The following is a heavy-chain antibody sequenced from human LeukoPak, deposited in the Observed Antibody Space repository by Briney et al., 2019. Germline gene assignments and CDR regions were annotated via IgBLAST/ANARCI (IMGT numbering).Heavy chain of an antibody. D-gene: IGHD5-18*01. CDR3: GKTTVGYSSGQKPAWPVDY. J-gene: IGHJ4*02. V-gene: IGHV3-23*01. CDR2: IFGGGGSP. Sequence: PGGSLRPSCEASGFTFGSHAMYWVRQAPGKGLEWVAGIFGGGGSPHYADSVKGRFTISRDNSRNTVYLQINSLRAEDTAVYYCGKTTVGYSSGQKPAWPVDYWGQGTLVTVSS. CDR1: GFTFGSHA.